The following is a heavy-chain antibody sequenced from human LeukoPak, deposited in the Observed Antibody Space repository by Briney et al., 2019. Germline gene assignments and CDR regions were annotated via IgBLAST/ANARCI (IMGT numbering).Heavy chain of an antibody. V-gene: IGHV4-4*07. CDR2: IHIRGST. D-gene: IGHD6-19*01. CDR3: VRDGTGDSSGWHL. CDR1: GGSISNFY. J-gene: IGHJ4*02. Sequence: SETLSLTCTVSGGSISNFYWGWIRQPAGKGLEWIGRIHIRGSTDYSPSLKSRVSMSVDTSKNQFFLRLRSVTAADTAPYYCVRDGTGDSSGWHLWGQGTLVTVSS.